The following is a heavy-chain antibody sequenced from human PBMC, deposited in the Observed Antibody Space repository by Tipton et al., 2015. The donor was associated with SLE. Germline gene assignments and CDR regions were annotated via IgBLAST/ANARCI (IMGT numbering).Heavy chain of an antibody. CDR2: IKQRGSEE. Sequence: SLRLSCVASGFTVSTNYMAWVRQAPGKGLEWVASIKQRGSEEYYVDSVEGRFTISRDDAKNSLYLQMNSLRAEDTAVYYCARDLVNHYDSSGVSDYWGQGTQVTVSS. V-gene: IGHV3-7*01. CDR1: GFTVSTNY. CDR3: ARDLVNHYDSSGVSDY. D-gene: IGHD3-22*01. J-gene: IGHJ4*02.